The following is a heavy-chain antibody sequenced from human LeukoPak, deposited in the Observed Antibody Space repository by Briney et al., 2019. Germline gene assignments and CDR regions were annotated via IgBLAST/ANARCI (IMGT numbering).Heavy chain of an antibody. Sequence: SETLSLTCAAYGGSFSGYYWCWIRQPPGKGLEWIGEINHSGSTNYNPSLKSRVTISVDTSKNQFSLKLSSVTAADTAVYYCARGNSIVVVPAATGPYYYYYYGMDVWGQGTTVTVSS. CDR1: GGSFSGYY. CDR2: INHSGST. CDR3: ARGNSIVVVPAATGPYYYYYYGMDV. J-gene: IGHJ6*02. V-gene: IGHV4-34*01. D-gene: IGHD2-2*01.